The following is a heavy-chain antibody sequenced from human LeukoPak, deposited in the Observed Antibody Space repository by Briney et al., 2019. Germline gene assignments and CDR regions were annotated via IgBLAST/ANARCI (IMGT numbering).Heavy chain of an antibody. V-gene: IGHV3-64*01. D-gene: IGHD3-22*01. CDR1: GFTSSRYA. J-gene: IGHJ4*02. Sequence: GGSLRLSCAASGFTSSRYAMHWVRQAPGKGLEYVSGINSNGGSTYYANSVKGRFTISRDNSKNTLYMQMNSLRAEDTAVYYCAKSGYHGSSVYNWGQGTLVTVSS. CDR2: INSNGGST. CDR3: AKSGYHGSSVYN.